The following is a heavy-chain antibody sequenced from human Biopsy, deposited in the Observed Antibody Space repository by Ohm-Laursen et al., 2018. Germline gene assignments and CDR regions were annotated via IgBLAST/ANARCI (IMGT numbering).Heavy chain of an antibody. D-gene: IGHD3-9*01. CDR3: ATKLTGYFHH. J-gene: IGHJ1*01. CDR1: GGTFSNYG. Sequence: SVKVSCKAPGGTFSNYGDNWVRQAPGQGLEWLGGNIPILGTGNYAQKFQDRVTVAADTSTSTATMELRSLRSDDTAVYYCATKLTGYFHHWGQGTLVIVSS. V-gene: IGHV1-69*06. CDR2: NIPILGTG.